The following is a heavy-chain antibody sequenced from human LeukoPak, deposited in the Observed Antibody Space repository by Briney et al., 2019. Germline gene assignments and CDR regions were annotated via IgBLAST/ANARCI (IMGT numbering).Heavy chain of an antibody. D-gene: IGHD1-26*01. CDR3: ASTNLPVVGAGVYDY. J-gene: IGHJ4*02. CDR1: GGSISDYY. Sequence: SETLSLTCTVSGGSISDYYWGWIRQPPGKGLEWIGSIYYSGSTYYNPSLKSRVTISVDTSKNQFSLKLSSVTAADTAVYYCASTNLPVVGAGVYDYWGQGTLVTVSS. CDR2: IYYSGST. V-gene: IGHV4-39*01.